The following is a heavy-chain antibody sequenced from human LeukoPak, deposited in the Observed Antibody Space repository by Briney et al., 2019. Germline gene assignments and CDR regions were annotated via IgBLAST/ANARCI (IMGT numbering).Heavy chain of an antibody. D-gene: IGHD3-16*01. CDR2: IYDSGTI. CDR1: GFTFNRCW. V-gene: IGHV3-53*01. J-gene: IGHJ4*02. CDR3: ASHWGGY. Sequence: GGSLRLSCVVSGFTFNRCWMNWVRQAPGKGLEWVSIIYDSGTIHYADSVKGRFTISRDNLKNTLYLQMNSLRAEDTAVYYCASHWGGYWGQGTLVTVSS.